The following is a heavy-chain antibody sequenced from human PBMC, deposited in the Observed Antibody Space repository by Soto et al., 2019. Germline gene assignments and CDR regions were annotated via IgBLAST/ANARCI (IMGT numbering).Heavy chain of an antibody. CDR3: TRVGGYYGDYPNFDY. J-gene: IGHJ4*02. CDR2: IYYTGST. Sequence: PSETLSLTCTVSGSSIIPFYCICIRHPAGKGLEWIGYIYYTGSTKYNPSLKSRVTLSLGTSRNQLSLKLSSVTAADTAVYYCTRVGGYYGDYPNFDYWGPGTLVTVSS. V-gene: IGHV4-59*01. D-gene: IGHD4-17*01. CDR1: GSSIIPFY.